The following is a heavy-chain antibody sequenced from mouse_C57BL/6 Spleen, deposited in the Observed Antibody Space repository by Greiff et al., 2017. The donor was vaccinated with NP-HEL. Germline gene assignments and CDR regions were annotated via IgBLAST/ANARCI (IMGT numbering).Heavy chain of an antibody. Sequence: EVKLMESGGGLVKPGGSLKLSCAASGFTFSDYGMHWVRQAPEKGLAWVAYISSGSSTIYYADTVKGRFTISRDNAKNTLFLQMTSLRSEDTAMYYCARRYYYGSSYGYFDVWGTGTTVTVSS. CDR3: ARRYYYGSSYGYFDV. J-gene: IGHJ1*03. V-gene: IGHV5-17*01. D-gene: IGHD1-1*01. CDR1: GFTFSDYG. CDR2: ISSGSSTI.